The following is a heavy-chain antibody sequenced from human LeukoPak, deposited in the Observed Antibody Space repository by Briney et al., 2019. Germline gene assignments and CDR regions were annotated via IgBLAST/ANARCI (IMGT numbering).Heavy chain of an antibody. CDR1: GLTFNSYW. V-gene: IGHV3-7*04. CDR3: ARDHGYLNY. Sequence: GGSLRLSCAASGLTFNSYWMSWVRQAPGKGLEWVANIKEDGSEKYYVDSVKGRFTISRDNAKNSLYLQMNSLRAEDTAVYYCARDHGYLNYWGQGTLVTVSS. CDR2: IKEDGSEK. J-gene: IGHJ4*02.